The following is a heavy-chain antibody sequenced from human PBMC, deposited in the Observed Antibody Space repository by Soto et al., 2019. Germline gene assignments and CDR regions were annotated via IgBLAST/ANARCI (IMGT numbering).Heavy chain of an antibody. CDR2: IYDSGST. J-gene: IGHJ6*02. Sequence: PSETLSLTCVVSGDSIRRGGYSWTWIRQPPGKALEWIGNIYDSGSTSYNPSLKSRVTISVDRSKNQFSLKLTSVTAADTAVYFCARGSSSYYDYGMDVWGQGTTVTVSS. CDR1: GDSIRRGGYS. V-gene: IGHV4-30-2*01. D-gene: IGHD6-6*01. CDR3: ARGSSSYYDYGMDV.